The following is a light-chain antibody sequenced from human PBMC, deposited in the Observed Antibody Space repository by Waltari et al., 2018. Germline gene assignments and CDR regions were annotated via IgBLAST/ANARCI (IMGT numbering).Light chain of an antibody. Sequence: DIQMTQSPSSLSASVGDRVTITCRASQSIRSYLNWYQQKPGKAPKLLIYAASSLQSGLPSRFSGSGSGTDFTLTISSLQPEDFATYYCQQSYSTPPYTFGQGTKLEIK. CDR2: AAS. V-gene: IGKV1-39*01. J-gene: IGKJ2*01. CDR3: QQSYSTPPYT. CDR1: QSIRSY.